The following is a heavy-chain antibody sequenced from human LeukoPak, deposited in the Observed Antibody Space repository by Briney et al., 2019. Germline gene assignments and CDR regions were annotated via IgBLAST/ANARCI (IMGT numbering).Heavy chain of an antibody. D-gene: IGHD6-13*01. CDR1: GYYISSGYY. Sequence: PSETLSLTCTVSGYYISSGYYWGWIRQPSGKGLEWIGSFFHSGGTYYNPSLKSRVTISGDTSKNQFSLKLSSVTAADTAVYYCARDEIAAAGSVNYWGQGTLVTVSS. V-gene: IGHV4-38-2*02. CDR3: ARDEIAAAGSVNY. J-gene: IGHJ4*02. CDR2: FFHSGGT.